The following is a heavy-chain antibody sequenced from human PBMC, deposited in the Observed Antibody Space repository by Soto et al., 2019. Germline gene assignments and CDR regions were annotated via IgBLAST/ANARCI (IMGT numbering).Heavy chain of an antibody. Sequence: SVKFSFKAASSTFTTYDIGSVGQATGRGLEWMGWKSPSSGNTGYALKFHSRVSMTTNTSTYTVYSELSSLASDDTAVDYCVTMASSGSLNWFDPWGQGTLVTVSS. J-gene: IGHJ5*02. V-gene: IGHV1-8*01. CDR3: VTMASSGSLNWFDP. D-gene: IGHD3-16*02. CDR2: KSPSSGNT. CDR1: SSTFTTYD.